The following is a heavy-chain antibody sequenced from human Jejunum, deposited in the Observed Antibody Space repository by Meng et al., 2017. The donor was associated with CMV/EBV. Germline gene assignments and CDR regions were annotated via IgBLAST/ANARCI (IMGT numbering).Heavy chain of an antibody. CDR3: ARVEVGITSGDY. CDR1: GYTFTNYG. V-gene: IGHV1-18*01. J-gene: IGHJ4*02. Sequence: AQLVQPRGEVKKPGASVKVSCKASGYTFTNYGITWVRQAPGQGLEWMGWISAYNGDTNYAQTLQGRVTMTTDTSTSTAYMELRSLRSDDTAVYYCARVEVGITSGDYWGQGTLVTVSS. D-gene: IGHD1-26*01. CDR2: ISAYNGDT.